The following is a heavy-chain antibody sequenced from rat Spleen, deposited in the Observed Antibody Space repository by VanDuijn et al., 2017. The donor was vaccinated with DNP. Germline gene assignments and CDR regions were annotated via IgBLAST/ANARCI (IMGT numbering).Heavy chain of an antibody. CDR1: GFTFSSYW. J-gene: IGHJ4*01. CDR2: ITSGVGST. CDR3: ARPGDYGSPYAMDA. D-gene: IGHD1-3*01. V-gene: IGHV5-31*01. Sequence: EVQLVDSGGGLVQPGRSLKLSCVASGFTFSSYWMYWIRQAPGKGLEWVASITSGVGSTSYPDSVKGRFTISRDDAKSTLYLQMNSLRSEDTATYYCARPGDYGSPYAMDAWGQGTSVTVSS.